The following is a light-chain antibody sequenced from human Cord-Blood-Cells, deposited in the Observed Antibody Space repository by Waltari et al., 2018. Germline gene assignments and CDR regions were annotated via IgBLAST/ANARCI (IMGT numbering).Light chain of an antibody. V-gene: IGKV1-27*01. Sequence: DIQMTQSPSSLSASVGDRVTITCRASQGISNYLACYQQKPGKVPKLLFYATSTLQSGVPSRFSGSGSGTDSTLTISSLRPEDVATYYCQKYNSAPRTFGQGTKVEIK. CDR2: ATS. CDR3: QKYNSAPRT. CDR1: QGISNY. J-gene: IGKJ1*01.